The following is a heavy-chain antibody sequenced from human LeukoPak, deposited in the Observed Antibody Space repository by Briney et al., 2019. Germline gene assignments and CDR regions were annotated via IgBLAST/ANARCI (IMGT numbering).Heavy chain of an antibody. J-gene: IGHJ4*02. CDR1: GFTFSSYS. Sequence: KAGGSLRLSCAASGFTFSSYSMNWVRQAPGKGLEWVSSISSSSSYIYYADSVKGRFTISRDNAKNSLYLQMNSLRAEDTAVYYCARGSIAVAGTEDYWGQGTLVTVSS. CDR3: ARGSIAVAGTEDY. D-gene: IGHD6-19*01. V-gene: IGHV3-21*01. CDR2: ISSSSSYI.